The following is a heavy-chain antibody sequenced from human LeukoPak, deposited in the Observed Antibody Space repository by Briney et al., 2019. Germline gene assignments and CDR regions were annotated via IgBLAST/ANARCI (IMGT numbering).Heavy chain of an antibody. V-gene: IGHV3-20*04. Sequence: PGGSLRLSCEASGFIFDDHGMSWVRHVPGKGLEWVSGINWNGESIVYADSVRGRFTISRDNAKNSLYLQMRSLRAEDTALYYCVRDRGSYHRNFDYWGQGTLVTVSS. CDR1: GFIFDDHG. D-gene: IGHD1-26*01. CDR3: VRDRGSYHRNFDY. CDR2: INWNGESI. J-gene: IGHJ4*02.